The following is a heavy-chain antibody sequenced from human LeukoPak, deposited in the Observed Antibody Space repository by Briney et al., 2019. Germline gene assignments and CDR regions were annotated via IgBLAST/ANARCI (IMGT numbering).Heavy chain of an antibody. V-gene: IGHV4-59*01. Sequence: SETLSLTCTVSGGSIIRYYWSSIWQPPGKGLEWIGYIYYSGSTNYNPSLKSRVTISVDTSKNQFSLKLSSVTAADTAVYNCAKNGPMIVVWGQGTLVTVSS. CDR2: IYYSGST. CDR1: GGSIIRYY. CDR3: AKNGPMIVV. D-gene: IGHD3-22*01. J-gene: IGHJ4*02.